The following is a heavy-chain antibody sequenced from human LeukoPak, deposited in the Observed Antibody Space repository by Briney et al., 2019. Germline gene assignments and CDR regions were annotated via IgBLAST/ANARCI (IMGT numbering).Heavy chain of an antibody. V-gene: IGHV1-46*01. J-gene: IGHJ3*02. Sequence: GASVKVSCKASGYTFTSYYMHWVRQAPGQGLEWMGIINPSGGSTSYAQKFQGRVTMTRDTSTSTVYMELSSLRSEDTAVYYCARDPRHEDGYNVEVDAFDIWGQGTMVTVSS. D-gene: IGHD5-24*01. CDR1: GYTFTSYY. CDR3: ARDPRHEDGYNVEVDAFDI. CDR2: INPSGGST.